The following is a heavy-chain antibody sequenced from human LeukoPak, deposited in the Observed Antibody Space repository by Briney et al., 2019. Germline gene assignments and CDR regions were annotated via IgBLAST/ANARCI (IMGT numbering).Heavy chain of an antibody. V-gene: IGHV1-8*01. D-gene: IGHD6-6*01. CDR3: ARVIAARREEYYYYYMDV. J-gene: IGHJ6*03. CDR2: MNPNSGNT. CDR1: GYTFTSYD. Sequence: ASVKVSCKASGYTFTSYDINWVRQATGQGLEWMGWMNPNSGNTGYAQKFQGRVTMTRNTSISTAYMELSSLRPEDTAVYYCARVIAARREEYYYYYMDVWGKGTTVTVSS.